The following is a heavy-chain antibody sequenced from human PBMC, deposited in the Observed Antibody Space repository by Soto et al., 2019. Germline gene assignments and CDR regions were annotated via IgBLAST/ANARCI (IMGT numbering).Heavy chain of an antibody. Sequence: QITLKESGPTLVKPTQTLTLTCTFSGFPLSTSGVGVGWIRQPPGKALECLALIYWNDDKRYSPCLKSRLTITKDTSKSQVVHTMTDRDPVDTSTYYSAHVPTGYCSSTSCYPFNCFDPSCHGTLVTVSS. CDR3: AHVPTGYCSSTSCYPFNCFDP. J-gene: IGHJ5*02. V-gene: IGHV2-5*01. CDR1: GFPLSTSGVG. CDR2: IYWNDDK. D-gene: IGHD2-2*03.